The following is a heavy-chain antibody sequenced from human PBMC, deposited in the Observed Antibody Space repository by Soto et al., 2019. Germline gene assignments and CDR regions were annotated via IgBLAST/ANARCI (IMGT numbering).Heavy chain of an antibody. CDR3: ARANSSTWYRLEYKWFDP. V-gene: IGHV4-59*01. Sequence: QVQLQESGPKLVKPSETLSLTCTVSGASINDYYWSWIRQTPGKGLEWVGFMYYSETTKYNPSLKGRVNMSLDMSKNQVSLHLKSVTAADTAVYYCARANSSTWYRLEYKWFDPWGQGTLVTVSS. CDR1: GASINDYY. D-gene: IGHD6-13*01. J-gene: IGHJ5*02. CDR2: MYYSETT.